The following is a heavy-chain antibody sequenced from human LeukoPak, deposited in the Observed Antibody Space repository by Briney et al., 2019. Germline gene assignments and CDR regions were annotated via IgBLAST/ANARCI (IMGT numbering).Heavy chain of an antibody. CDR2: INPSGGST. D-gene: IGHD1-7*01. CDR3: ARGSRGAKNSYYYYYYMDV. Sequence: GASVKVSCKASGYTFTSYYMHWVRQAPGQGLEWMGIINPSGGSTSYAQKFQGRVTMTRDTSTSTVYMELSSLRSEDTAVYYCARGSRGAKNSYYYYYYMDVWGKGTTATVSS. CDR1: GYTFTSYY. J-gene: IGHJ6*03. V-gene: IGHV1-46*01.